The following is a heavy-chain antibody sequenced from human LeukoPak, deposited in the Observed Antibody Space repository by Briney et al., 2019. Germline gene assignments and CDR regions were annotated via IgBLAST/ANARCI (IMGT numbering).Heavy chain of an antibody. D-gene: IGHD3-22*01. J-gene: IGHJ4*02. CDR3: AKGSYYDSSGPFYFDY. Sequence: GGSLRLSCAVSGFTFSSYAMSWVRQAPGKGLEWVSGISGSGDNTYYADSVKGRFTISRDNSKNTLYVQMNSLGSEDTAAYYCAKGSYYDSSGPFYFDYWGQGTLVTVSS. CDR1: GFTFSSYA. CDR2: ISGSGDNT. V-gene: IGHV3-23*01.